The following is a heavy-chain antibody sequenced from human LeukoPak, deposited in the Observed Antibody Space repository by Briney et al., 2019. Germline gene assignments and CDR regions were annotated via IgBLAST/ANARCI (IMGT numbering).Heavy chain of an antibody. CDR2: VYYSGST. CDR3: ARGGGSGRGNWFDP. V-gene: IGHV4-59*01. J-gene: IGHJ5*02. Sequence: SETLSLTCTVSGGSISSYYWSWIRQPPGKGLEWIGYVYYSGSTNYNPSLKSRVTISVDTSKSQFPLKLTSVTAADTAVYYCARGGGSGRGNWFDPWGQGSLVIVSS. CDR1: GGSISSYY. D-gene: IGHD3-10*01.